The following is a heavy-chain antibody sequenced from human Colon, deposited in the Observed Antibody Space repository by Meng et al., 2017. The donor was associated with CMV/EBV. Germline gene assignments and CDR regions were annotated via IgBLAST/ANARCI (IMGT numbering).Heavy chain of an antibody. V-gene: IGHV3-30*18. D-gene: IGHD2-2*01. CDR3: AKEREDIVVVPAAKGGGGGYGMDV. Sequence: GESLKISCESSGSTFSTYGMHWVRQAPGKGLEWVAAISYNGGDEYYADSVKGRFTVSRDNSKNTLYLQMNSLRAEDTAGYYCAKEREDIVVVPAAKGGGGGYGMDVWGQGTTVTVSS. J-gene: IGHJ6*02. CDR2: ISYNGGDE. CDR1: GSTFSTYG.